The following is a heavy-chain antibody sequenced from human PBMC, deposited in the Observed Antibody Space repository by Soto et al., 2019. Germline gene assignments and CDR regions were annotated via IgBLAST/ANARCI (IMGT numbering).Heavy chain of an antibody. V-gene: IGHV3-23*01. Sequence: PGGSLRLSCAASGFTFSTYAMAWVRQAPGKGLEWVSGVSASGLNTDYADPVKGRFYISRDNSKNTVSLHMNSLRAEDTALYYCAKDCPRRTSRYCFDFWGQGTPVTVSS. CDR3: AKDCPRRTSRYCFDF. CDR2: VSASGLNT. J-gene: IGHJ4*02. CDR1: GFTFSTYA.